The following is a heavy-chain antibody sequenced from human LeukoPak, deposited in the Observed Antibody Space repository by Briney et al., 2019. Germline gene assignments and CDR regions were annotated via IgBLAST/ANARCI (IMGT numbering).Heavy chain of an antibody. CDR2: IWYDGSNK. J-gene: IGHJ4*02. CDR3: AKDLVGYCSSTSCYGDQY. V-gene: IGHV3-30*02. Sequence: PGGSLRLSCAASGFTFSSYGMHWVRQAPGKGLEWVAVIWYDGSNKYYADSVKGRFTISRDNSKNTLYLQMNSLRAEDTAVYYCAKDLVGYCSSTSCYGDQYWGQGTLVTVSS. CDR1: GFTFSSYG. D-gene: IGHD2-2*03.